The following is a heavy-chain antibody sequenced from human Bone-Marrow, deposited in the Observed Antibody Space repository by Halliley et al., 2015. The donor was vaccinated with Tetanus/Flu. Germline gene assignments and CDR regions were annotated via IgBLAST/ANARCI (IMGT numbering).Heavy chain of an antibody. CDR1: GGSTSRHY. Sequence: LRLSCTVSGGSTSRHYWSWIRQPPGKGLEWIGYIYYSGSSNYNPSLKSRVTMSLDTSRSQFPLRLASVTAADTAVYYCARGNGETTTAHYFDSWGQGALVTVSS. CDR3: ARGNGETTTAHYFDS. V-gene: IGHV4-59*11. CDR2: IYYSGSS. J-gene: IGHJ4*02. D-gene: IGHD4-17*01.